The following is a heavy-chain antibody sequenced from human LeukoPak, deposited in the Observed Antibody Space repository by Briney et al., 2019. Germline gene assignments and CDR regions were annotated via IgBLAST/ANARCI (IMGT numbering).Heavy chain of an antibody. D-gene: IGHD4-11*01. CDR3: AREEATTVTTVFDY. V-gene: IGHV4-30-2*01. CDR1: GGSISSGGYS. CDR2: IYHSGST. J-gene: IGHJ4*02. Sequence: SETLSLTCAVSGGSISSGGYSWSWIRQPPGKGLEWIGYIYHSGSTYYNPSLKSRVTISVDRSKNQFSLKLSSVTAADTAVYYCAREEATTVTTVFDYWGQGTLVTVSS.